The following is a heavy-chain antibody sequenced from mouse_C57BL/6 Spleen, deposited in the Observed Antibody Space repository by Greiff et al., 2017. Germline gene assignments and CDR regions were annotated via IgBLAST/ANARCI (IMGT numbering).Heavy chain of an antibody. CDR3: ARSDSYAYYYAMDY. V-gene: IGHV1-50*01. Sequence: QVQLQQPGAELVKPGASVKLSCKASGYTFTSYWMQWVKQRPGQGLEWIGEIDPSDSYTNYNQKFKGKATLTVDTSSSTAYMQLSSLTSEDSAVYYCARSDSYAYYYAMDYWGQGTSVTVSS. CDR1: GYTFTSYW. D-gene: IGHD2-12*01. CDR2: IDPSDSYT. J-gene: IGHJ4*01.